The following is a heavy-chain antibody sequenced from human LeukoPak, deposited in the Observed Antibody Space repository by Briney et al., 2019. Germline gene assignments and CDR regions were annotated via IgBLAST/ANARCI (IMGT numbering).Heavy chain of an antibody. Sequence: GGSLRLSCAASGFTFDDYAMHWVRQAPGKGLEWVSLISGDGGSIYYADSVKGRFTISRDNSKNSLYLQMNSLRTEDTALYYCAKDLLYDWYDAFDIWGQGTMVTVSS. D-gene: IGHD3-9*01. J-gene: IGHJ3*02. CDR1: GFTFDDYA. CDR2: ISGDGGSI. CDR3: AKDLLYDWYDAFDI. V-gene: IGHV3-43*02.